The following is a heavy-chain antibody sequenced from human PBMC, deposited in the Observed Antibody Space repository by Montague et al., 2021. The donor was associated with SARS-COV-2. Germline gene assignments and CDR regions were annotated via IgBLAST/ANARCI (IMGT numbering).Heavy chain of an antibody. Sequence: SETLSLTCTVSGGSISSYYWSWIRQPAAKGMEWIGRIYASGRTNYNPSLKSRVTMSVDTSKNKFSLTLSSVTAADTAVYYCARDERYVDWSHYYYYGMDVWGQGTTVTVSS. J-gene: IGHJ6*02. CDR1: GGSISSYY. D-gene: IGHD3-9*01. CDR3: ARDERYVDWSHYYYYGMDV. V-gene: IGHV4-4*07. CDR2: IYASGRT.